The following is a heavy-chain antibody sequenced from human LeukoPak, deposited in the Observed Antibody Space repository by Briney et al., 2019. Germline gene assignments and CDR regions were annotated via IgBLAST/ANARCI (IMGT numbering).Heavy chain of an antibody. V-gene: IGHV3-7*04. Sequence: PGGSLRLSCATSGFSFSSYAMSWVRQAPGKGLEWVANIKDDGSEKSYEDSVKGRFTISRDNANNAVYLQMDTLRVEDTAVYYCARGLIYFEVWGQGTLVSVPS. CDR3: ARGLIYFEV. CDR2: IKDDGSEK. D-gene: IGHD3-9*01. CDR1: GFSFSSYA. J-gene: IGHJ4*02.